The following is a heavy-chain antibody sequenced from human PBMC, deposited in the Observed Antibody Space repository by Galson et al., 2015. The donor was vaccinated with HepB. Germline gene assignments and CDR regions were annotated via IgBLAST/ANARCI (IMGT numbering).Heavy chain of an antibody. D-gene: IGHD6-13*01. CDR2: ISGSGDST. J-gene: IGHJ6*02. CDR3: AKVNHAGAGSWPYSYYYGMDV. CDR1: GLPLRFYA. V-gene: IGHV3-23*01. Sequence: SLRLSCAGSGLPLRFYAMNWVRQAPGKGLEWVSGISGSGDSTYYADSVKGRFTISRDNSGNMLYLQMNSLRAEDTAVYYCAKVNHAGAGSWPYSYYYGMDVWGQGTTVTVSS.